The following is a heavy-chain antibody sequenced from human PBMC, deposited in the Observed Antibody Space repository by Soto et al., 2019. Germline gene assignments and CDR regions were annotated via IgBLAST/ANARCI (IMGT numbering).Heavy chain of an antibody. D-gene: IGHD2-15*01. Sequence: EVQLLESGGGLVQPGGSLRLSCAASGFTFSSYAMSWVRQAPGKGLEWVSTISGSGGSTYYADSVKGRFTISRDNSNNTLYLQMNSLRAEDTAVYYCAKATYCSGGSCYPYYFDYWGQGTLVTVSS. CDR1: GFTFSSYA. CDR2: ISGSGGST. CDR3: AKATYCSGGSCYPYYFDY. J-gene: IGHJ4*02. V-gene: IGHV3-23*01.